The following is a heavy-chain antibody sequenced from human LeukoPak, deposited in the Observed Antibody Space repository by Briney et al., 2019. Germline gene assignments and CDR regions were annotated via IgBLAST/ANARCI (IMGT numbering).Heavy chain of an antibody. J-gene: IGHJ4*02. CDR1: GGTFSSYA. Sequence: SVKVSCKASGGTFSSYAISWLRQAPGQGLEWMGGIIPIFGTANYAQKLQGRVTITTDESTSTAYMELSSLRSEDTAVYYCASGLRYFDWLPLDYWGQGTLVTVSS. D-gene: IGHD3-9*01. CDR2: IIPIFGTA. CDR3: ASGLRYFDWLPLDY. V-gene: IGHV1-69*05.